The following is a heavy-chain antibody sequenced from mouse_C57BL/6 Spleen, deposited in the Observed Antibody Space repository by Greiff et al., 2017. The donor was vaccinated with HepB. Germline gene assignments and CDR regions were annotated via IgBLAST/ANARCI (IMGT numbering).Heavy chain of an antibody. V-gene: IGHV1-80*01. CDR1: GYAFSSYW. D-gene: IGHD1-1*01. CDR3: ARTGYYGSRDWYFDV. CDR2: IYPGDGDT. Sequence: VQLQQSGAELVKPGASVKISCKASGYAFSSYWMNWVKQRPGKGLEWIGQIYPGDGDTNYNGKFKGKATLTADKSSSTAYMQLSSLTSEDSAVYFCARTGYYGSRDWYFDVWGTGTTVTVSS. J-gene: IGHJ1*03.